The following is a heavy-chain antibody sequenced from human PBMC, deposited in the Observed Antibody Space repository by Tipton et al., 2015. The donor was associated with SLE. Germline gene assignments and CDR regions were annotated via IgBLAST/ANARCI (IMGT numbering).Heavy chain of an antibody. V-gene: IGHV4-59*12. CDR1: GDSINSYY. CDR2: IYYREGT. D-gene: IGHD4-11*01. Sequence: LRLSCTVSGDSINSYYWSWIRQPPGEGLEWIGYIYYREGTNYSPSLKSRVTISADTSKNQFSLKLSSGTAADTAVYYCARETPVTTRVVYYYYMDVWGKGTTVTISS. J-gene: IGHJ6*03. CDR3: ARETPVTTRVVYYYYMDV.